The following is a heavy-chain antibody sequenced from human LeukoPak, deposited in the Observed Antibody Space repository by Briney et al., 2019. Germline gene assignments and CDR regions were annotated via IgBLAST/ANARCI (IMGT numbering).Heavy chain of an antibody. V-gene: IGHV3-66*01. J-gene: IGHJ6*03. CDR3: AKDRSYDFWSGYNQPNYYYYMDV. Sequence: SGGSLRLSCAASGFTVSSNYMSWVRQAPGKGLEWVSVIYSGGSTYYADSVKGRFTISRDNSKNTLYLQMNSLRAEDTAVYYCAKDRSYDFWSGYNQPNYYYYMDVWGKGPRSPSP. CDR1: GFTVSSNY. CDR2: IYSGGST. D-gene: IGHD3-3*01.